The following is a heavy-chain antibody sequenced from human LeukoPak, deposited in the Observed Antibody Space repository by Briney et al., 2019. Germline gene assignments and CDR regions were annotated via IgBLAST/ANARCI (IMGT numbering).Heavy chain of an antibody. Sequence: ASVKVSCKASGYTFTSYDINWVRQATGQGLEWMGWMNPNSGNTGYAQKFQGRVTMTRNTSISTAYMELSSLRSEDTAVYYCAGAVAVRGYTLGYDAFDIWGQGTMVTVSS. CDR2: MNPNSGNT. CDR1: GYTFTSYD. D-gene: IGHD3-10*01. J-gene: IGHJ3*02. V-gene: IGHV1-8*01. CDR3: AGAVAVRGYTLGYDAFDI.